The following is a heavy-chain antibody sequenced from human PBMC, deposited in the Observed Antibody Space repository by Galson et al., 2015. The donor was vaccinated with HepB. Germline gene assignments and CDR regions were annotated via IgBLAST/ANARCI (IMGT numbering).Heavy chain of an antibody. V-gene: IGHV3-23*01. CDR2: MSGTGGTT. J-gene: IGHJ4*02. Sequence: SLRLSCATFGFTFSRYAMSWVRQAPGKELEWVSGMSGTGGTTFYSDSVKGRFTISRDNSKNTLYLQMNSLRVEDTAVYYCAKVAVVVTTIPYYFDYWGQGTQVTVSS. D-gene: IGHD2-21*02. CDR1: GFTFSRYA. CDR3: AKVAVVVTTIPYYFDY.